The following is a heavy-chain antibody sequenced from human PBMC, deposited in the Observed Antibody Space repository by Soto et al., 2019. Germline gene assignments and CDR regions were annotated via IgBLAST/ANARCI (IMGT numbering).Heavy chain of an antibody. V-gene: IGHV3-30-3*01. D-gene: IGHD3-9*01. J-gene: IGHJ6*02. CDR3: ARDGRGYDILTGYTYYYYYGMDV. CDR2: ISYDGSNK. Sequence: GGSLRLSCAASGFTFSSYAMHWVRQAPGKGLEWVAVISYDGSNKYYADSVKGRFTISRDNSKNTLYLQMNSLRAEDTAVYYCARDGRGYDILTGYTYYYYYGMDVWGQGTTVTVSS. CDR1: GFTFSSYA.